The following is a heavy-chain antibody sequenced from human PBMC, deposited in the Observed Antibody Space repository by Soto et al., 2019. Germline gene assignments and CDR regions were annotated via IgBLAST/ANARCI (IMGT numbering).Heavy chain of an antibody. D-gene: IGHD3-22*01. CDR1: GYSFTSYW. J-gene: IGHJ6*02. V-gene: IGHV5-10-1*01. CDR3: ARARGSGYYYYNMDD. Sequence: GESLKISCKGSGYSFTSYWISWVRQMPGKGLEWMGRIDPSDSYTNYSPSLQGHVTISVDKSISTAYLQWSSLKASDTAIYYCARARGSGYYYYNMDDWGQGTMVTVSS. CDR2: IDPSDSYT.